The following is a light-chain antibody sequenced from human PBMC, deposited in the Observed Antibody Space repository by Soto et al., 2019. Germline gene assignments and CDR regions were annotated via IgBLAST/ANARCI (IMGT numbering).Light chain of an antibody. CDR2: DTS. Sequence: QTVVTQEPSLTVSPGGTVTLTCGSNTGAVTSGHYPYWFQQKPGQAPTTLIYDTSNKYSWTPARFSGSLLGGKAALTLSGAQPEDEADYYCLLVYSGAVVFGGGTKLTVL. V-gene: IGLV7-46*01. CDR1: TGAVTSGHY. J-gene: IGLJ3*02. CDR3: LLVYSGAVV.